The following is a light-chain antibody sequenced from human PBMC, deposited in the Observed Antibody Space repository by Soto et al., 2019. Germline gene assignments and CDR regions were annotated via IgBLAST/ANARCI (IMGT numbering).Light chain of an antibody. J-gene: IGLJ2*01. Sequence: QSALTQPASVSGSPGQSITISCTGTSSDVGGYNYVSWYQQHPGKAPKLMIYEVSDRPSGVSNRFSGSKSGNTASLTISGLRAEDEADYYCSSYTSSSTSVVFGGGTKLTVL. CDR3: SSYTSSSTSVV. V-gene: IGLV2-14*01. CDR2: EVS. CDR1: SSDVGGYNY.